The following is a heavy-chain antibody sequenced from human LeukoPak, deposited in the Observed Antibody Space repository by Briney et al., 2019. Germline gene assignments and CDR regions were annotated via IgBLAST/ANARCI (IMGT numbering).Heavy chain of an antibody. V-gene: IGHV3-30*03. D-gene: IGHD3-10*01. J-gene: IGHJ4*02. CDR3: ARGLLWFGEFYVDY. CDR1: GFTFSSYS. Sequence: GGSLRLSCAASGFTFSSYSMNWVRQAPGKGLEWVALISYDGSNKYYADSVKGRFTISRDNSKNTLYLQMNSLRAEDTAVYYCARGLLWFGEFYVDYWGQGTLVTVSS. CDR2: ISYDGSNK.